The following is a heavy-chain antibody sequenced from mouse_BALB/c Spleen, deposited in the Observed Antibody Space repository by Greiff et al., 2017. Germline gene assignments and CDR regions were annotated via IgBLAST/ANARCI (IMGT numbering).Heavy chain of an antibody. J-gene: IGHJ4*01. CDR2: ISYSGST. CDR1: GYSITSDYA. CDR3: ARCSSYAMDY. Sequence: EVKLVESGPGLVKPSQSLSLTCTVTGYSITSDYAWNWIRQFPGNKLEWMGYISYSGSTSYNPSLKSRISITRDTSKNQFFLQLNSVTTEDTATYYCARCSSYAMDYWGQGTSVTVSS. D-gene: IGHD1-3*01. V-gene: IGHV3-2*02.